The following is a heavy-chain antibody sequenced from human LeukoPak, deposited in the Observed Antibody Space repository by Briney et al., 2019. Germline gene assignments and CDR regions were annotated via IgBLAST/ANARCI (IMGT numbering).Heavy chain of an antibody. CDR1: GYTLTSYG. J-gene: IGHJ4*02. Sequence: ASGKVSCKAAGYTLTSYGISWVRQAPGQGLEWMGGISAYNGNTNYAQKLQGRVTMTTDRSTRTAYMEVRRLRSGDTAVHYCARGLRFLELLFPYWGQGTLVTVSS. V-gene: IGHV1-18*01. CDR3: ARGLRFLELLFPY. D-gene: IGHD3-3*01. CDR2: ISAYNGNT.